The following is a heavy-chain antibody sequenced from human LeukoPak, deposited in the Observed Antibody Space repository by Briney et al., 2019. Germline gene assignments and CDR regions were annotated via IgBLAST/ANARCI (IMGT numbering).Heavy chain of an antibody. CDR2: IRYDGSNK. D-gene: IGHD3-22*01. J-gene: IGHJ5*02. Sequence: GGSLRLSCAASGFTFSSYGMHWVRQAPGKGLEWVAFIRYDGSNKYYADSVKGRFTISRDNSKNTLYLQMNSLRAEDTAVYYCAATYGYYDSSGYFNWFDPWGQGTLVTVSS. CDR3: AATYGYYDSSGYFNWFDP. V-gene: IGHV3-30*02. CDR1: GFTFSSYG.